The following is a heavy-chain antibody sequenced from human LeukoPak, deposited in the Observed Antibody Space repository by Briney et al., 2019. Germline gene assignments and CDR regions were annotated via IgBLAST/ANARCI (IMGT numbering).Heavy chain of an antibody. D-gene: IGHD3-9*01. V-gene: IGHV1-2*02. Sequence: GASVKVSCKASGGSFDRYGISWVRQAPGQGLEWMGWINPNSGGTNYAQKFQGRVTMTRDTSISTAYMELSRLRSDDTAVYYCARGIRSGILTGYIYGMDVWGQGTTVTVSS. CDR2: INPNSGGT. J-gene: IGHJ6*02. CDR3: ARGIRSGILTGYIYGMDV. CDR1: GGSFDRYG.